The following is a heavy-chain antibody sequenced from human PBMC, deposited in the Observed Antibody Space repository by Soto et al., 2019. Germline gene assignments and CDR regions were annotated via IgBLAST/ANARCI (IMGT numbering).Heavy chain of an antibody. J-gene: IGHJ4*02. CDR2: INPSRGGA. CDR3: XXXXNFFDI. CDR1: GXXXXXXX. V-gene: IGHV1-46*01. Sequence: HXQLVQSGAEVKKPGASVTVSCKSSGXXXXXXXXXXXRXAPGQGLEWMGVINPSRGGAHYAQKFQGRLTLTRDXSSSTXYXDLTSLXXXXXXLXXXXXXXNFFDIWGQGTLVTVSS.